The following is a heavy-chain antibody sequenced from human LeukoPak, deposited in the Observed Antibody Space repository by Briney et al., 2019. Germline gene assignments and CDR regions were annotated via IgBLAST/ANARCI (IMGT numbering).Heavy chain of an antibody. Sequence: GASVKVSCKASGGTFSSYGISWVRQAPGQGLEWMGGIIPIFGTANYAQKFQGRVTITADESTSTAYMELSSLRSEDTAVYYCAVPPATQYYFDYWGQGTLVTVSS. V-gene: IGHV1-69*01. CDR1: GGTFSSYG. J-gene: IGHJ4*02. CDR3: AVPPATQYYFDY. CDR2: IIPIFGTA. D-gene: IGHD1-26*01.